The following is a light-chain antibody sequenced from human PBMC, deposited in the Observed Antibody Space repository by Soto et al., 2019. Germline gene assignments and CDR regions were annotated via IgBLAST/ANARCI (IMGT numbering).Light chain of an antibody. V-gene: IGKV3-20*01. CDR3: QQYASSPRT. CDR1: QSISSSY. J-gene: IGKJ1*01. CDR2: GAS. Sequence: EIVMTQSPATLSVSPGERATLSCRASQSISSSYLAWYQQKPGQAPRLLMYGASSRATGIPDTFSGSGSGTDFTLTISRLEPEDFAVYYCQQYASSPRTFGQGTRVEFK.